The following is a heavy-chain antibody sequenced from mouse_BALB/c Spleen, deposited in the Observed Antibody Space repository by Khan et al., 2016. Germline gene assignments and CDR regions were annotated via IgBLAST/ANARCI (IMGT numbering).Heavy chain of an antibody. CDR1: GYTFTDYE. D-gene: IGHD2-1*01. Sequence: QVQLQQSGAELVRPGASVTLSCKASGYTFTDYEMHWVKQTPVHGLEWIGAIDPETGGTAYNQKFKGKATLTADKSSSTAYMELRSLTSEDSAVYYCTRKGIFYGNYDFDYWGQGTTLTVSS. CDR3: TRKGIFYGNYDFDY. V-gene: IGHV1-15*01. J-gene: IGHJ2*01. CDR2: IDPETGGT.